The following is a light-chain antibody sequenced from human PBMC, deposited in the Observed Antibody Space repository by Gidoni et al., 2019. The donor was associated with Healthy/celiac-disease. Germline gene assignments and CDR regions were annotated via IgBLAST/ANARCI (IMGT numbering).Light chain of an antibody. CDR3: QQRSNWPWT. CDR2: DAS. V-gene: IGKV3-11*01. Sequence: IVLTQSPATLSLSPGERATISCSASQSVSSYLSWYQQNPGQAPRLLLYDASNRATSIPPRFSGSGSGTDFTITISSLEHEDFAVYYCQQRSNWPWTFGQGTKVEIK. J-gene: IGKJ1*01. CDR1: QSVSSY.